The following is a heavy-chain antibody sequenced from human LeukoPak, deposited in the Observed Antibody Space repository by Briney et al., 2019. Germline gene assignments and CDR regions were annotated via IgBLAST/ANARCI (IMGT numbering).Heavy chain of an antibody. D-gene: IGHD3-9*01. CDR2: ISAYNGNT. V-gene: IGHV1-18*01. CDR1: GYTFTSYG. Sequence: ASVKVSCKASGYTFTSYGISWVRQAPGQGLEWMGWISAYNGNTNYAQKLQGRVTMTTDTSTSTAYMELRSLRSDDTAVYYCAREGRYFDWLGNGGAYDIWGQGTMVTVSS. CDR3: AREGRYFDWLGNGGAYDI. J-gene: IGHJ3*02.